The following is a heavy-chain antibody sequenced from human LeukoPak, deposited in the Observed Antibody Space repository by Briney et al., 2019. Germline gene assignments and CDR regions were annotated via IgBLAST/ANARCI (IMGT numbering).Heavy chain of an antibody. J-gene: IGHJ3*01. CDR3: ARDQGRRLPLPV. CDR1: GYTFTGYY. V-gene: IGHV1-2*06. Sequence: GASVKVSCKASGYTFTGYYMHWVRQAPGQGLEWMGRINPNSGGTNYAQKFQGRVTMTRDTSISTVYMELSRLRSDDTAVYYCARDQGRRLPLPVWGQGTMVTVSS. D-gene: IGHD5-18*01. CDR2: INPNSGGT.